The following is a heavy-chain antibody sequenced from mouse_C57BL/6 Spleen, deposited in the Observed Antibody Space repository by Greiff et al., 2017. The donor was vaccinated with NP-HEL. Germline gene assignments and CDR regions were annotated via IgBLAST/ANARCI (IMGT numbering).Heavy chain of an antibody. D-gene: IGHD2-4*01. V-gene: IGHV5-9-1*02. CDR1: GFTFSSYA. CDR2: ISSGGDYI. CDR3: TRSTMRPYWYFDV. Sequence: EVKVVESGEGLVKPGGSLKLSCAASGFTFSSYAMSWVRQTPEKRLEWVAYISSGGDYIYYADTVKGRFTISRDNARNTLYLQMSSLKSEDTAMYYCTRSTMRPYWYFDVWGTGTTVTVSS. J-gene: IGHJ1*03.